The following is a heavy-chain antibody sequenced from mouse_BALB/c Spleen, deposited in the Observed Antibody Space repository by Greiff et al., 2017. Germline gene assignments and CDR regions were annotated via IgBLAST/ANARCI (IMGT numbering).Heavy chain of an antibody. J-gene: IGHJ4*01. D-gene: IGHD2-1*01. CDR1: GFTFSSYA. CDR2: ISSGGST. V-gene: IGHV5-6-5*01. CDR3: ARGGGNYDAMDY. Sequence: EVKLMESGGGLVKPGGSLKLSCAASGFTFSSYAMSWVRQTPEKRLEWVASISSGGSTYYPDSVKGRFTISRDNARNILYLQMSSLRSEDTAMYYCARGGGNYDAMDYWGQGTSVTVSS.